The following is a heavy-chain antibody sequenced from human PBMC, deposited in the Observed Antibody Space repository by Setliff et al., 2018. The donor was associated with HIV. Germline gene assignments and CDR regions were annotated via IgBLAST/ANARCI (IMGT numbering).Heavy chain of an antibody. CDR2: INHSGST. Sequence: PSETLSLTCDVYGGSFSDYYWSWIRQPPGKGLEWIGKINHSGSTNYNPSLKSRVTISVDTSRNQFSLKLNSVTAADTAVYYCARVGYYDSSFDYWGQGTLVTVS. CDR3: ARVGYYDSSFDY. CDR1: GGSFSDYY. V-gene: IGHV4-34*01. J-gene: IGHJ4*02. D-gene: IGHD3-22*01.